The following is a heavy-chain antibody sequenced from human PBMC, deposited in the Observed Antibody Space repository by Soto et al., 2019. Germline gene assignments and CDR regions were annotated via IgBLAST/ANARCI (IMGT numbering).Heavy chain of an antibody. D-gene: IGHD3-9*01. CDR2: LIPIFGTA. CDR1: GGTFSSYA. V-gene: IGHV1-69*01. CDR3: ARSLRYFDWSLAYYGMDV. Sequence: QVQLVQSGAEVKKPGSSVKVSCKASGGTFSSYAISWVRQAPGQGLEWMGGLIPIFGTANYAQKFQGRVTITADESTSTAYMELSSLRSEDTAVYYCARSLRYFDWSLAYYGMDVWGQGTTVTVSS. J-gene: IGHJ6*02.